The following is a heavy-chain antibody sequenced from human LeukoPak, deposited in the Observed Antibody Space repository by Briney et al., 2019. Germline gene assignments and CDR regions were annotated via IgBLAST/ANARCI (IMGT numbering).Heavy chain of an antibody. Sequence: PSETLSLTCTVSGGSISNYYWTWIRQPPGKGLEWIGYIYYSGSTHYNPSLKSRVTLSVDRSKNQFSLKLTSVTAADTAVYYCANRGSIADWYFDLWGRGTLVTVSS. J-gene: IGHJ2*01. V-gene: IGHV4-59*01. CDR1: GGSISNYY. D-gene: IGHD6-6*01. CDR3: ANRGSIADWYFDL. CDR2: IYYSGST.